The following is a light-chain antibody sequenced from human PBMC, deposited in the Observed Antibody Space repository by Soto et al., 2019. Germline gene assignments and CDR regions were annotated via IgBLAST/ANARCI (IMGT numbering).Light chain of an antibody. CDR3: QHYYNWPRT. V-gene: IGKV3D-15*01. Sequence: EIVLTQSAVTLSVSPFGRATVCCNPSQSLSSTYLAWYQQKPGQAPRLLIYGASNRATGIPDRFSGSGSGTEFTLTISSLQSEDFAVYYCQHYYNWPRTFGQGTKVDI. J-gene: IGKJ1*01. CDR2: GAS. CDR1: QSLSSTY.